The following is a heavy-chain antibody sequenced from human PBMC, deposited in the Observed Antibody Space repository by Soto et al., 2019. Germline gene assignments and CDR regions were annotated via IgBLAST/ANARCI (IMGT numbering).Heavy chain of an antibody. CDR1: GYTFTSYY. V-gene: IGHV1-46*03. D-gene: IGHD2-21*02. CDR2: INPSGGST. CDR3: AAYCGGDCYSVDY. J-gene: IGHJ4*02. Sequence: QVQLVQSGAEVKKPGASVKVSCKASGYTFTSYYMHWVRQAPGQGLEWMGIINPSGGSTSYAQKFLGRVTMTRDTSTSTDYMELRSLRSEDTAVYYCAAYCGGDCYSVDYWGQGTLVTVSS.